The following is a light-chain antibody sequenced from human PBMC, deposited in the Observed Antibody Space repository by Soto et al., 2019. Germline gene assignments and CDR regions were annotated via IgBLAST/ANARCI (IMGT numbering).Light chain of an antibody. CDR3: GADHGSGSSFV. CDR2: VVTVRIVG. CDR1: SCYSDYK. V-gene: IGLV9-49*03. Sequence: QPVLTQPPSTSASLGASVTLTCTVGSCYSDYKVDWYQQRPGKGPGFVMRVVTVRIVGSKGAGIPDRFSVAGSGRNRYLPIKNIQEEDESAYHCGADHGSGSSFVFGGGTKLTVL. J-gene: IGLJ2*01.